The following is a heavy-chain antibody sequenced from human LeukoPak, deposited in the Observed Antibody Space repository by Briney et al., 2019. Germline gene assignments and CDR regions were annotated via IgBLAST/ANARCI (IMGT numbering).Heavy chain of an antibody. Sequence: SEALSLTCTVSGGSISSNTYYWGWIRQPPGKGLEWIGSIYYSGSTYCNPSLKSRVTISVDTSKNQFSLKLSSVTAADTAVYYCARDYQGGYGDKTVDYWGQGTLVTVSS. CDR3: ARDYQGGYGDKTVDY. D-gene: IGHD5-18*01. CDR2: IYYSGST. J-gene: IGHJ4*02. CDR1: GGSISSNTYY. V-gene: IGHV4-39*07.